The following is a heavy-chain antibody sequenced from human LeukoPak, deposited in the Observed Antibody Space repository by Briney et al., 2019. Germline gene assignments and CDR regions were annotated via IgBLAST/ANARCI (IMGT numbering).Heavy chain of an antibody. CDR2: ISSSGRTI. CDR1: GFTFSDYY. D-gene: IGHD2-2*01. CDR3: ARADCSSSSCYELDY. J-gene: IGHJ4*02. Sequence: GGSLRLSCAGSGFTFSDYYMSWVRQAPGKGLEWVSYISSSGRTIYYADSVKGRFTISRDNAKNSLYLQMNSLRAEDTAVYYCARADCSSSSCYELDYWGQGTLVTVSS. V-gene: IGHV3-11*04.